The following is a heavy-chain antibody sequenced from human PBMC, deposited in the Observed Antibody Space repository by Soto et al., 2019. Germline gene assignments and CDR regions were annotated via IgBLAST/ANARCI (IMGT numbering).Heavy chain of an antibody. J-gene: IGHJ4*02. CDR1: GGSISSYY. CDR3: ARGPTYYYDSSGYYLFDY. V-gene: IGHV4-59*01. D-gene: IGHD3-22*01. Sequence: SETLSLTCTVTGGSISSYYWSWIRQPPGKGLEWIGYIYYSVTTNYNPSLKSRVTISVDTSKNQFSLKLSSVTAADTAVYYCARGPTYYYDSSGYYLFDYWGQGTLVTVS. CDR2: IYYSVTT.